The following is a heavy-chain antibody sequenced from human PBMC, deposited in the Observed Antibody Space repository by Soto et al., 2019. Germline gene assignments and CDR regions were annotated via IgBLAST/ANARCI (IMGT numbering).Heavy chain of an antibody. J-gene: IGHJ4*02. CDR2: ISYDGSNK. V-gene: IGHV3-30-3*01. CDR1: GFTFSSYA. CDR3: ARDGYNYHY. D-gene: IGHD5-12*01. Sequence: GGSLRLSCAASGFTFSSYAMHWVRQAPGKGLEWVAVISYDGSNKYYADSVKGRFTISRDNSKNTLYLQMNSLRAEDTAVCYCARDGYNYHYWGQGTLVTVSS.